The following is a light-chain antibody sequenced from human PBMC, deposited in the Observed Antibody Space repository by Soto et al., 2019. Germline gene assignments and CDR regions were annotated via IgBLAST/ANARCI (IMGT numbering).Light chain of an antibody. V-gene: IGKV1-5*01. Sequence: EIKMTQSPATLSVSRGERVTLTCRASQSISRWLAWYQQQPGKAPKLMIYDASSVEGGAPSRFSGSGSRTEFTLTISSLPPDDFATYCWQQYNSYITFGQGTRLEIK. CDR1: QSISRW. J-gene: IGKJ5*01. CDR3: QQYNSYIT. CDR2: DAS.